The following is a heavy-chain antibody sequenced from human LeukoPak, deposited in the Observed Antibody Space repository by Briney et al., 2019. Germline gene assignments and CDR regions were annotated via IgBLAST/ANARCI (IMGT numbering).Heavy chain of an antibody. V-gene: IGHV4-34*01. CDR1: GGSFSGYY. J-gene: IGHJ3*02. Sequence: SETLSLTCAVYGGSFSGYYWSWIRQPPGKGLEWIGEINHSGSTNYNPSLKSRVTISVDTSKNQFSLKLSSVTAADTAVYYCARVRDDYGGNSDAFDIWGQGQWSPSLQ. D-gene: IGHD4-23*01. CDR3: ARVRDDYGGNSDAFDI. CDR2: INHSGST.